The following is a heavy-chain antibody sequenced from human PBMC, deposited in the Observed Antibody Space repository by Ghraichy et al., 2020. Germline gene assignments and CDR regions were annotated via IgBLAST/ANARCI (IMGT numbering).Heavy chain of an antibody. V-gene: IGHV3-48*01. CDR2: ISSSSSTI. D-gene: IGHD3-22*01. J-gene: IGHJ3*02. CDR3: ARDSSSEDAFDI. CDR1: GFTFSSYS. Sequence: LSLTCAASGFTFSSYSMNWVRQAPGKGLEWVSYISSSSSTIYYADSVKGRFTISRDNAKNSLYLQMNSLRAEDTAVYYCARDSSSEDAFDIWGQGTMVTVSS.